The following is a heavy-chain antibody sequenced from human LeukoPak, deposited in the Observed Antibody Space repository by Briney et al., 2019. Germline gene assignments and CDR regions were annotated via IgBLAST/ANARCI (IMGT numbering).Heavy chain of an antibody. D-gene: IGHD2-21*02. Sequence: SRVTISVDTSKNQFSLRLSCVTAADTAVYYCARGAYCGGDCYSYFDYWGQGTLVTVSS. CDR3: ARGAYCGGDCYSYFDY. J-gene: IGHJ4*02. V-gene: IGHV4-34*01.